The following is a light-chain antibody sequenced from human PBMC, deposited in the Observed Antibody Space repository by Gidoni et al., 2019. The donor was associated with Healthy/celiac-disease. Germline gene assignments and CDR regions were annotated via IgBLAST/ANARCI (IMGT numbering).Light chain of an antibody. V-gene: IGKV1-8*01. J-gene: IGKJ3*01. CDR3: QQYYSSLFT. CDR1: HGIRSY. Sequence: AIRMTQSTSSFSASTGDRVPITCRARHGIRSYLAWYQQKPGKAPKLLIYAASTLQSGVPSRFSGSGSGTDFTLTISCLQSEDFATYYCQQYYSSLFTFGPGTKVDIK. CDR2: AAS.